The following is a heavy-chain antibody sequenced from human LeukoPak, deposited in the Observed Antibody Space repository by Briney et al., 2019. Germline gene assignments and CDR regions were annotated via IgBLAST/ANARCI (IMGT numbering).Heavy chain of an antibody. V-gene: IGHV3-30-3*01. CDR1: GFTFSSYA. J-gene: IGHJ4*02. CDR3: ARAKGDY. Sequence: GGSLRLSCAASGFTFSSYAMHWVRQAPGKGLEWVAVISYDGSNKYYADSVKGRFTISRDNSKNTLYLQMNSLRAEDTAVYYCARAKGDYWGQGTLATVSS. CDR2: ISYDGSNK.